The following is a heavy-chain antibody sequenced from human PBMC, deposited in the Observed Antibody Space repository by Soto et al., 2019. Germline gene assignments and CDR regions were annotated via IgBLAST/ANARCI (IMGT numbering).Heavy chain of an antibody. J-gene: IGHJ4*02. Sequence: QVQLVESGGGVVQPGRSLRLSCAASGFTFSSYAMHWVRQAPGKGLEWVAVIAYDGSNKYYADSVKGRFTISRDNSKNPLYLQMNSLRAEDTAVYYCARDKTPYYFDYWGQGTLVTVSS. CDR3: ARDKTPYYFDY. CDR1: GFTFSSYA. V-gene: IGHV3-30-3*01. CDR2: IAYDGSNK.